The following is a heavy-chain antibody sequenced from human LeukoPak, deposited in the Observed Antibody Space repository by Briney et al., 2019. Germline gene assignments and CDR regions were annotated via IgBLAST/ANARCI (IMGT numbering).Heavy chain of an antibody. J-gene: IGHJ4*02. CDR1: GFTFSNYW. CDR3: VRDRSGSSSVY. V-gene: IGHV3-74*01. D-gene: IGHD6-6*01. CDR2: INSDGSST. Sequence: GGSLRLSCAASGFTFSNYWMHWFGQAPGNGLVGVSHINSDGSSTTYADSVKGRFTISRDNAKNTLYLQMNSLRAEDTAVYYCVRDRSGSSSVYWGQGTLVTVSS.